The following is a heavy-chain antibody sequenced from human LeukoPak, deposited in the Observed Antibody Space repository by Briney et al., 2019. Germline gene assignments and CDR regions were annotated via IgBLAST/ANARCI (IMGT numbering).Heavy chain of an antibody. V-gene: IGHV3-7*01. CDR1: GFTFSSYW. CDR3: SKAFYYGSGSYYS. J-gene: IGHJ4*02. Sequence: PGGSLRLSCAASGFTFSSYWMSWVRQAPGKGLEWVANIKQDESEKYYVDSVKGRFTISRDNAKNSLYLQMNSLRAEDTAVYYCSKAFYYGSGSYYSWGQGTLVTVSS. D-gene: IGHD3-10*01. CDR2: IKQDESEK.